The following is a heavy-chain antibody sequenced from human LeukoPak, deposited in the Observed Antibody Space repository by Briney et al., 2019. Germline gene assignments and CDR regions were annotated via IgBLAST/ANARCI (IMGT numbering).Heavy chain of an antibody. CDR1: GCSISSHD. CDR2: ISYSGST. V-gene: IGHV4-59*11. CDR3: ARDKVAVDGPRFDP. D-gene: IGHD6-19*01. Sequence: SETLSLTCLVSGCSISSHDWTWIRQPPGKGLEWIGYISYSGSTNYNPSLKSRVTMSVDTSKNHFSLKLTSVTAADTAVYYCARDKVAVDGPRFDPWGQGTLVTVSS. J-gene: IGHJ5*02.